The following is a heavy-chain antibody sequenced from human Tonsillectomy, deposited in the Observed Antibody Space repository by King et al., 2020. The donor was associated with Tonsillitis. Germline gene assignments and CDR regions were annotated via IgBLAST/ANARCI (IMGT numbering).Heavy chain of an antibody. V-gene: IGHV3-11*05. Sequence: VQLVESGGGFVKRGGSLRLSCAASGFTFSDFYMTWIRQAPGEGVVGVSIICRSNSHTKYADSGKGRFTISRDNVKNSLYLQMISLRAEDTAVYYCARKNGAYDYDYWGQGTLVTVSS. CDR2: ICRSNSHT. CDR1: GFTFSDFY. D-gene: IGHD5-12*01. J-gene: IGHJ4*02. CDR3: ARKNGAYDYDY.